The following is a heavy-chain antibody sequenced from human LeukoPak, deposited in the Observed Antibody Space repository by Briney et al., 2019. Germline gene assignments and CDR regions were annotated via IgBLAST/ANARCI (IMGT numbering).Heavy chain of an antibody. D-gene: IGHD3-16*02. CDR1: GFTFSSYS. V-gene: IGHV3-48*01. J-gene: IGHJ4*02. Sequence: GGSLRLSCAASGFTFSSYSMNGVRQAPGKGLEWVSYISSSSSTIYYADSVKGRFTISRDNAKNSLYLQMNSLRAEDTAVYYCARSTITYYDYVWGSYRSNPIDYWGQGTLVTVSS. CDR2: ISSSSSTI. CDR3: ARSTITYYDYVWGSYRSNPIDY.